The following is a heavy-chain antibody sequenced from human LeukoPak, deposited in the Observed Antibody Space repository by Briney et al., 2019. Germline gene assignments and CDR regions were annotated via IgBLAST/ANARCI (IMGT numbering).Heavy chain of an antibody. CDR1: GFTFSSYS. D-gene: IGHD1-1*01. J-gene: IGHJ4*02. CDR3: ARGQTGTTWGGFDY. V-gene: IGHV3-21*01. Sequence: PGGSLRLSCVASGFTFSSYSMNWVRQAPGKGLEWVSSISSSSSYIYYADSVKGRFTISRDNAKNSLYLQMNSLRAEDTAVYYCARGQTGTTWGGFDYWGQGTLVTVSS. CDR2: ISSSSSYI.